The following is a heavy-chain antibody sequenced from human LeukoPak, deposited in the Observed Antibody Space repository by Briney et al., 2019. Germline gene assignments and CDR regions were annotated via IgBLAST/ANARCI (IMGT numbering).Heavy chain of an antibody. CDR1: GYTLTELS. D-gene: IGHD3-10*01. V-gene: IGHV1-24*01. CDR3: ATGAMVRGMVMYYFDY. CDR2: FDPEDGET. J-gene: IGHJ4*02. Sequence: ASVKVSCKVSGYTLTELSMHWVRQAPGKGLEWMGGFDPEDGETIYAQKFQGRVTMTEDTSTDTAYMELSSLRSEDTAVYYCATGAMVRGMVMYYFDYWGQETLVTVSS.